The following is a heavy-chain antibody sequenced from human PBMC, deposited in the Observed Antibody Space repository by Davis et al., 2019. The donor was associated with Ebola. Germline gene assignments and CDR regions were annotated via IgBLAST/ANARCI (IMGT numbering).Heavy chain of an antibody. V-gene: IGHV3-23*01. CDR2: SGSSGNT. J-gene: IGHJ4*02. D-gene: IGHD4-17*01. CDR1: GFIFSNYA. CDR3: AKDHGTTGY. Sequence: GGSLRLSCAASGFIFSNYAMTWVRQAPGKGLEWVSTSGSSGNTYYADSVKGRFTISRDNSKNTLYLQMSSLRAEDTAVYYCAKDHGTTGYWGQGTLVTVSS.